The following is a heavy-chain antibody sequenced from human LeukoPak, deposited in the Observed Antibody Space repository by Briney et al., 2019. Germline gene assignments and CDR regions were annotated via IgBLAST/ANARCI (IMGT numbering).Heavy chain of an antibody. V-gene: IGHV4-59*01. CDR3: ARVARVITSFAFDI. CDR2: IYYSGST. D-gene: IGHD3-22*01. Sequence: SETLSLTCTVSGGSISSYYWSWIRQPPGKGLEWIGYIYYSGSTNYNPSLKSRVTISVDTSKNQFSLKLSSVTAADTAVYYCARVARVITSFAFDIWGQGTMVTVSS. CDR1: GGSISSYY. J-gene: IGHJ3*02.